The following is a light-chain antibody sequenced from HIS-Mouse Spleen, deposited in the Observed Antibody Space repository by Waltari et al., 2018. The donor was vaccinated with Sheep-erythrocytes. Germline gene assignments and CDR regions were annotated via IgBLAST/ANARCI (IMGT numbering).Light chain of an antibody. V-gene: IGKV1-12*01. J-gene: IGKJ5*01. Sequence: DIQITQSPSSVSASVGDRVNITCRASKGISSWLAWSQQKPGKAPKLLIYAASSLQSGVPSRFSGSGSGTDFTLTISSLQPEDFATYYCQQANSFPITFGQGTRLEIK. CDR3: QQANSFPIT. CDR2: AAS. CDR1: KGISSW.